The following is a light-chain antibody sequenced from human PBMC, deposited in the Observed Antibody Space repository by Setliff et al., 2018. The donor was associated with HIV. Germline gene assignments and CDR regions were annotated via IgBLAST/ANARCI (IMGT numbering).Light chain of an antibody. CDR1: SSDVGGYDY. V-gene: IGLV2-14*01. CDR2: GVS. J-gene: IGLJ1*01. Sequence: QSVLTQPASVSGSPGQSITISCTGTSSDVGGYDYVSWYQQHPGKAPKLLIYGVSNRPSGVSNRFSGSKSGNTASLTISGLQAEDGAEYYCNSYTSTRTLVFGSGTKVTVL. CDR3: NSYTSTRTLV.